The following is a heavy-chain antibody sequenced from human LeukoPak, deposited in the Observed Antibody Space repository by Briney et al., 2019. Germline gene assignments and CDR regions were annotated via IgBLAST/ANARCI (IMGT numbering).Heavy chain of an antibody. Sequence: GGSLRLSCAPDGVTLSVYAMSWVRQAPETGRGWVSGISGSGGRTYYADSVMGRFTISRDNSKNTLYLQMKGLRAEDTAVYYCARDGGVVVVTYDYWGQGTLVTVSS. V-gene: IGHV3-23*01. D-gene: IGHD2-21*02. CDR1: GVTLSVYA. J-gene: IGHJ4*02. CDR3: ARDGGVVVVTYDY. CDR2: ISGSGGRT.